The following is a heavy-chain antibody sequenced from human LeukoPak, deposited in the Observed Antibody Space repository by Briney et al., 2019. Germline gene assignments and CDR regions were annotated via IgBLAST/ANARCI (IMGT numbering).Heavy chain of an antibody. J-gene: IGHJ4*02. CDR2: INASVSST. CDR1: GYDFTTNY. CDR3: AKGYCTGASCYVLDS. D-gene: IGHD2-15*01. V-gene: IGHV1-46*01. Sequence: GASVKVSCKASGYDFTTNYIHWVRQAPGQGLEWMGTINASVSSTTYGQRFRGRVTMTRDTSTATVYMDLGSLTSEDTAIYYCAKGYCTGASCYVLDSWGQGTLVTVSS.